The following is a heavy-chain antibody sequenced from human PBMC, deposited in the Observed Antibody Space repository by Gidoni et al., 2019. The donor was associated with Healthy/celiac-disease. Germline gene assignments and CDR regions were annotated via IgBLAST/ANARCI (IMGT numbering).Heavy chain of an antibody. V-gene: IGHV3-53*02. D-gene: IGHD3-3*01. Sequence: EVQLVATGGGLIQPGGSLRLSCAASGFTVSRNYMSWVRQAPGKGLEWVSFIYSGGSTYYADSVKGRFTISRDNSKNTLYLQMNSLRAEDTAVYYCARDFYRITIFGVVIRYGMDVWGQGTTVTVSS. J-gene: IGHJ6*02. CDR2: IYSGGST. CDR1: GFTVSRNY. CDR3: ARDFYRITIFGVVIRYGMDV.